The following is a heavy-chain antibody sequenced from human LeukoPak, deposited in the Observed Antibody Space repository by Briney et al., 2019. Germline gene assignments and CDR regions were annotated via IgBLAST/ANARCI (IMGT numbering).Heavy chain of an antibody. Sequence: GGSLRLSCEASGFTFSNYAMNWVRHAPGKGLVWVAVISYDGNKKYYADSVEGRFTISRDNSKNTLYLQMNSLRAEDTAVYYCARWKSLKGTFDYWGQGTLVTVSS. D-gene: IGHD1-7*01. CDR1: GFTFSNYA. CDR2: ISYDGNKK. CDR3: ARWKSLKGTFDY. V-gene: IGHV3-30*04. J-gene: IGHJ4*02.